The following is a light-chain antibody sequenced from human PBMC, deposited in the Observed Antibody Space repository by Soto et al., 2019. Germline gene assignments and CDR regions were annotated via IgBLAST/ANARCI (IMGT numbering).Light chain of an antibody. CDR3: QQHSNWPLT. V-gene: IGKV3-11*01. Sequence: EIVLTQSPATLSLSPGERATLSCRASQSVSNYLTWYQQKPGQAPRLLIYDTSNRATGIPARFSGSGSRTDFTLPVVILVSEGFAVYYCQQHSNWPLTFGGGTKVEIK. CDR2: DTS. J-gene: IGKJ4*01. CDR1: QSVSNY.